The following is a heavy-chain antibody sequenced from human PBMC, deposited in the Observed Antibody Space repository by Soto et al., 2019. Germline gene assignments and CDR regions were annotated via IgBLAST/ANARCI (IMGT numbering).Heavy chain of an antibody. CDR1: GGSFSNNY. CDR3: ATSLWFGTQPEI. J-gene: IGHJ4*02. D-gene: IGHD3-10*01. Sequence: SETLSLTCAVYGGSFSNNYWTWFRQPPGKGLEWIGEISPSGTTKYIPSLKSRGTISVDTSRKQFFLKVTSVSAADTAVYYCATSLWFGTQPEIWGPGTLVTVSS. CDR2: ISPSGTT. V-gene: IGHV4-34*01.